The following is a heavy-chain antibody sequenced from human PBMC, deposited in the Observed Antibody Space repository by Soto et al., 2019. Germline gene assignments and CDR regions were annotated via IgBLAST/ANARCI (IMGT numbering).Heavy chain of an antibody. D-gene: IGHD3-22*01. CDR2: IYYSGST. J-gene: IGHJ6*02. CDR1: GGSISSYY. V-gene: IGHV4-59*01. Sequence: SETLSLTCTVSGGSISSYYWSWVRQPPGKGLEWIGYIYYSGSTNYNPSLKSRVTISVDTSKNQFSLKLSSVTAADTAVYYCARGDYYDSSGYYPSYYYYYGMDVWGQGTTLTVSS. CDR3: ARGDYYDSSGYYPSYYYYYGMDV.